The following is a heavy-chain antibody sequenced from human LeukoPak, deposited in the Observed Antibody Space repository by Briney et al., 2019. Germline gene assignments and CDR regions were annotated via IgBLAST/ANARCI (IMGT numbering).Heavy chain of an antibody. J-gene: IGHJ4*02. Sequence: PSETLSLTCTVSGGSISSYYWSWIRQPAGKGLEWIGRIYTSGSTNYNPPLKSRVTMSVDTSKNQFSLKLSSVTAADTAVYYCARGHRVYSGSYYYFDYWGQGTLVTVSS. CDR1: GGSISSYY. D-gene: IGHD1-26*01. CDR3: ARGHRVYSGSYYYFDY. V-gene: IGHV4-4*07. CDR2: IYTSGST.